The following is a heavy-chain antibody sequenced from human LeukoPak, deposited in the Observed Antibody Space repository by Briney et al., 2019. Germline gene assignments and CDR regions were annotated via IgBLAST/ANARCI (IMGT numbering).Heavy chain of an antibody. V-gene: IGHV1-18*04. CDR2: ISAYNGNT. CDR3: ARVGGSGSHNWFDP. J-gene: IGHJ5*02. CDR1: GYTFTSYD. D-gene: IGHD3-10*01. Sequence: ASVRVSCKASGYTFTSYDISWVRQAPGQGLEWMGWISAYNGNTNYAQKLQGRVTMTTDTSTSTAYMELRSLRSDDTAVYYCARVGGSGSHNWFDPWGQGTLVTVSS.